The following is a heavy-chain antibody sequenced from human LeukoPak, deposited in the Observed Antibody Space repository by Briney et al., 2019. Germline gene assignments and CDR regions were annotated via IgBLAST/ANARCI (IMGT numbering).Heavy chain of an antibody. D-gene: IGHD2-15*01. V-gene: IGHV3-30*03. CDR1: GFTFSSYG. Sequence: GRSLRLSCAAPGFTFSSYGTHWVRQAPGKGLEWVAVISYDGSNKYYADSVKGRFTISRDNSKNTLYLQMNSLRAEDTAVYYCARDMSGYCSGGRCYNMGYFDYWGQGTLVTVSS. J-gene: IGHJ4*02. CDR3: ARDMSGYCSGGRCYNMGYFDY. CDR2: ISYDGSNK.